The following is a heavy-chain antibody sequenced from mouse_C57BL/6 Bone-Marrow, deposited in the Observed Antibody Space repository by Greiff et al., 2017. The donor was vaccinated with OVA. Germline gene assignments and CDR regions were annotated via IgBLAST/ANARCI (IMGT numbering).Heavy chain of an antibody. Sequence: DVQLQQSGPELVKPGASVKISCKASGYTFTDYYMNWVKQSHGKSLEWIGDINPNNGGTSYNQKFKGKATLTVDKSSSTAYMELRSLTSEDSAVYYCAREGSGYWGQGTTLTVSS. D-gene: IGHD3-1*01. J-gene: IGHJ2*01. CDR2: INPNNGGT. CDR1: GYTFTDYY. CDR3: AREGSGY. V-gene: IGHV1-26*01.